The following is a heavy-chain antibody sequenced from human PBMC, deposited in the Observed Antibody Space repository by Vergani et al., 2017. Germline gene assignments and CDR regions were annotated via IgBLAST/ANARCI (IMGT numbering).Heavy chain of an antibody. CDR2: IYSSGST. D-gene: IGHD2-15*01. CDR3: ARGLRGYCSGGSCYYFDY. V-gene: IGHV3-53*01. J-gene: IGHJ4*02. CDR1: GFTVSSNY. Sequence: EVQLVESGGGLIQPGGSLRLSCAASGFTVSSNYMRWVRQAPGQGLAWVSVIYSSGSTYYADSVKGRFTISRDNSKNTLYLQMNSLRAEDTAVYYCARGLRGYCSGGSCYYFDYWGQGTLVTVSS.